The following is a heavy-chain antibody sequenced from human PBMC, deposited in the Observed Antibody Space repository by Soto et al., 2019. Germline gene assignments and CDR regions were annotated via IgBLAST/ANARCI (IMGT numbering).Heavy chain of an antibody. Sequence: PGGSLRLSWAASGLTFSSYSMNWVRQAPGKGLEWVSSISSSSSYIYYADSVKGRFTISRDNAKNSLYLQMNSLRAEDTAVYYCARDLRSKMITFGGVIVPPIDYWGQGTLVTVSS. CDR3: ARDLRSKMITFGGVIVPPIDY. CDR1: GLTFSSYS. V-gene: IGHV3-21*01. D-gene: IGHD3-16*02. J-gene: IGHJ4*02. CDR2: ISSSSSYI.